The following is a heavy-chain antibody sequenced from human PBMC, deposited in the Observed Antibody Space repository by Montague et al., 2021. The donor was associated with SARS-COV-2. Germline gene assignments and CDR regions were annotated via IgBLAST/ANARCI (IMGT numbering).Heavy chain of an antibody. CDR3: AREHNYDSGRRDGFDI. CDR1: GFTLSDYY. V-gene: IGHV3-11*01. CDR2: ITSSSSHL. D-gene: IGHD3-10*01. Sequence: SLRLSGAASGFTLSDYYMNWIRQAPGKGLEWVSHITSSSSHLYYADSVXGRFTISRDNAKNSLYLQMNGLRAEDTAVYYCAREHNYDSGRRDGFDIWGQGTVVTVSS. J-gene: IGHJ3*02.